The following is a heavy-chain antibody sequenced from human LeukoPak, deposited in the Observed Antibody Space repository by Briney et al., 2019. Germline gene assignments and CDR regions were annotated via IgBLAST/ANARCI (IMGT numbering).Heavy chain of an antibody. CDR3: ARGTGYYDSSGHHSP. V-gene: IGHV3-21*01. D-gene: IGHD3-22*01. CDR2: ISSSSSYI. J-gene: IGHJ4*02. Sequence: GGSLRLSCVVSGFTFSNVWMNWVRQAPGKGLEWVSSISSSSSYIYYADSVKGRFTISRDNAKNSLYLQMNSLRAEDTAVYYCARGTGYYDSSGHHSPWGQGTLVTVSS. CDR1: GFTFSNVW.